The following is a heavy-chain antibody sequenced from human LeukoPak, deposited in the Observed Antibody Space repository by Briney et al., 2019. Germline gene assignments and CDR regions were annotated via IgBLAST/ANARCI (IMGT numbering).Heavy chain of an antibody. CDR3: AKGTYYDILTGYPGDSDPPMDV. Sequence: PGGSLRLSCAASGFTFSSYGMHWVRQAPGKGLEWVAVISYDGSDKYYADSVKGRFTISRDNSKNTLYLQMNSLRAEDTAVYYCAKGTYYDILTGYPGDSDPPMDVWGQGTTVTVSS. V-gene: IGHV3-30*18. CDR2: ISYDGSDK. D-gene: IGHD3-9*01. CDR1: GFTFSSYG. J-gene: IGHJ6*02.